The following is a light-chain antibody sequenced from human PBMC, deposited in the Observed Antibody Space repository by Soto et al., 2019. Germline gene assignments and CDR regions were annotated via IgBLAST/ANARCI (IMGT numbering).Light chain of an antibody. J-gene: IGLJ3*02. CDR2: EVS. Sequence: QSALTQPASVSGSPGQSITISCTGTNSNVGTYNFVSWYQQHPGKVPKLIIYEVSKRPSGASDRFFGSKSGNTASLTISELRAEDEGDYFCSSYAGSNTLVFGGGTKLTVL. CDR3: SSYAGSNTLV. CDR1: NSNVGTYNF. V-gene: IGLV2-23*02.